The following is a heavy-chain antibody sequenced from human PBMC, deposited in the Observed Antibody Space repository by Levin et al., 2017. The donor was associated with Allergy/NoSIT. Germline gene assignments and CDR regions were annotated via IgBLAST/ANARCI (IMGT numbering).Heavy chain of an antibody. CDR3: ARIPIVGGNTVRFYFDY. J-gene: IGHJ4*02. CDR1: GFPFGDYY. Sequence: GGSLRLSCAASGFPFGDYYMSWIRQAPGKGMEWVSYITRDYDTKYADSVKGRFTVSRDNVRNSLYLQMNSLRAEDTAVYYCARIPIVGGNTVRFYFDYWGQGTLVTVSS. V-gene: IGHV3-11*03. D-gene: IGHD1-26*01. CDR2: ITRDYDT.